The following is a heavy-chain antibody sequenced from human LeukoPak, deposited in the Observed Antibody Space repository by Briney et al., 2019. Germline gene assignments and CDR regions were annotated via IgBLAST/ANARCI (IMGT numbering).Heavy chain of an antibody. CDR3: VAEDSHYYDSSESSWFDP. V-gene: IGHV4-4*07. Sequence: SETLSLTCTVSGGSISSYYWSWIRQPAGKGLEWIGRIYTSGSTNYNPSLKSGVTMSVDTSKNQFSLKLSSVTAADTAVYYCVAEDSHYYDSSESSWFDPWGQGTLVTVSS. J-gene: IGHJ5*02. CDR2: IYTSGST. CDR1: GGSISSYY. D-gene: IGHD3-22*01.